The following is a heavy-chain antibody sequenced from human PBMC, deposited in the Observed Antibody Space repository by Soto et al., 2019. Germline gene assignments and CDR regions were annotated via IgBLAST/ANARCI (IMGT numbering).Heavy chain of an antibody. J-gene: IGHJ4*02. V-gene: IGHV1-69*08. CDR1: GGTLNTYT. CDR2: VLPFLGTT. D-gene: IGHD5-18*01. CDR3: ARDVTAMEALHYYDT. Sequence: SVKVSCKASGGTLNTYTISWVRQAPGQGLEWMGSVLPFLGTTNYAKKFQGRVTITADQSTSTMELSSLRSADTAMYFCARDVTAMEALHYYDTWGQGTPVTVSS.